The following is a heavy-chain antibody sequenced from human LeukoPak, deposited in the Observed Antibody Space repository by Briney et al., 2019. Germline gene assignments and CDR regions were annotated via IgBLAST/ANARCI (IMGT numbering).Heavy chain of an antibody. CDR3: ARVVDYYDSSGYLDY. Sequence: PGGSLRLSCAASGFTFSSYAMSWVRQAPGKGLEWVSYISSSGSTIYYADSVKGRFTISRDNAKNSLYLQMNSLRAEDTAVYYCARVVDYYDSSGYLDYWGQGTLVTVSS. J-gene: IGHJ4*02. CDR2: ISSSGSTI. CDR1: GFTFSSYA. D-gene: IGHD3-22*01. V-gene: IGHV3-48*04.